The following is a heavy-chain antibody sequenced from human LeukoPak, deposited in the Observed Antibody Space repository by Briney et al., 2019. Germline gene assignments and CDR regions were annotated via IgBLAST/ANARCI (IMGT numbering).Heavy chain of an antibody. CDR3: AKEIAAAVGY. V-gene: IGHV3-7*01. Sequence: GGSLRLSCAASGFTFSSYWMNWARQAPGKGLEWVASINHNGNVNYYVDSVKGRFTISRDNAKNTLYLQMNSLRAEDTAVYYCAKEIAAAVGYWGQGTLVTVSS. CDR2: INHNGNVN. J-gene: IGHJ4*02. CDR1: GFTFSSYW. D-gene: IGHD6-13*01.